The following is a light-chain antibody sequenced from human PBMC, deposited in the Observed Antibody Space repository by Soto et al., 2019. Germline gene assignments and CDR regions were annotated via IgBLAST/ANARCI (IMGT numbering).Light chain of an antibody. CDR3: QQYNSLVV. J-gene: IGKJ1*01. CDR1: QSISSW. V-gene: IGKV1-5*01. CDR2: DAS. Sequence: DIQMTQSPSTLSASLGDRVTITSRARQSISSWLAWYQQKPGKAPKLLIYDASSLESGVPSRFSGSGSGTEFTLTISSLQPDDFATYYCQQYNSLVVFGQGTKVDIK.